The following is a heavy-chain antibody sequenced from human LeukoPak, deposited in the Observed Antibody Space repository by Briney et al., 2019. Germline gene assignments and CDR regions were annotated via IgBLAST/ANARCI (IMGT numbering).Heavy chain of an antibody. CDR2: TYQSGST. CDR1: GYSISSGHY. V-gene: IGHV4-38-2*02. D-gene: IGHD5-18*01. CDR3: ARIEQGTAIDY. Sequence: SETQSLTCTVSGYSISSGHYWGWIRQPPGRGLEWIGSTYQSGSTYYNPSLKSRLTISVDTSKNQFSLKLSSVTAADTAVYYCARIEQGTAIDYWGQGTLVTVSS. J-gene: IGHJ4*02.